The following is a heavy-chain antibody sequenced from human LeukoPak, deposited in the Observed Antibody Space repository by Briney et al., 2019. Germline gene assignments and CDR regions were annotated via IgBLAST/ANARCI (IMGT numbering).Heavy chain of an antibody. Sequence: GGSLRLSCAASGFTFSSYGMHWVRQAPGKGLEWVAVIWYDGSNKYYADSVKGRFTISRDNSKNTLDLQMNSLRAEDTAVYYCARDRSRNGFWGPDYWGQGTLVTVSS. CDR1: GFTFSSYG. V-gene: IGHV3-33*01. CDR2: IWYDGSNK. D-gene: IGHD1-14*01. J-gene: IGHJ4*02. CDR3: ARDRSRNGFWGPDY.